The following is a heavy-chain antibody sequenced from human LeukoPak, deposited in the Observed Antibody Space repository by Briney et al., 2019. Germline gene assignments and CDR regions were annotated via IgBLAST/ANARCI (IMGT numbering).Heavy chain of an antibody. CDR1: GFPFSSYW. V-gene: IGHV3-7*04. J-gene: IGHJ4*02. D-gene: IGHD5-24*01. CDR3: TRVGYIDEGIDY. CDR2: IKQDGSKK. Sequence: PGGSLRLSCVASGFPFSSYWMTWVRQAPGKGLEWVANIKQDGSKKSYVDSVKGRFTISRDNAKNSLHLQMSSLRAEDTAIYYCTRVGYIDEGIDYWGQGTLVTVSS.